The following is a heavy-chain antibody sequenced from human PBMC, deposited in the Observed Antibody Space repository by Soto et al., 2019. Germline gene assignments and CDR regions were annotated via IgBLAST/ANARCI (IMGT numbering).Heavy chain of an antibody. CDR2: HHSDST. J-gene: IGHJ4*02. D-gene: IGHD3-16*01. CDR1: GGSMRGQH. Sequence: QVQLQESGPGLVKPSETLSLTCTVSGGSMRGQHWSWIRQPPGKGLEWIGHHSDSTNYNPSLRSRLTISTDPSKNQFFLKLSSVTAADTAVYYCATYTVGAGGRGYWGQGTLVTVSS. CDR3: ATYTVGAGGRGY. V-gene: IGHV4-4*09.